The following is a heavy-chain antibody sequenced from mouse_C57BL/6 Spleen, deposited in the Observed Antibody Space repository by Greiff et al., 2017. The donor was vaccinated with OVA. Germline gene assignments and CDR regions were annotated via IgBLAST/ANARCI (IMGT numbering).Heavy chain of an antibody. J-gene: IGHJ3*01. CDR2: INPNNGGT. D-gene: IGHD2-3*01. Sequence: VQLQQSGPELVKPGASVKISCKASGYTFTDYYMNWVKQSHGKSLEWIGDINPNNGGTSYNQKFKGKATLTVDKSSSTAYMELRSLTSEDSAVYYCARDDGQFAYWGQGTLVTVSA. CDR1: GYTFTDYY. CDR3: ARDDGQFAY. V-gene: IGHV1-26*01.